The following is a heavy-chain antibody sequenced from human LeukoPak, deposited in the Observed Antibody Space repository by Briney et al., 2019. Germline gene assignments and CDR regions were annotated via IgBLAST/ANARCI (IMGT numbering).Heavy chain of an antibody. CDR2: ISSDGGST. Sequence: GGSLRLSCSASGFTFSTYAIHWVRQAPGKGLEYVSAISSDGGSTYYADSVKGRFTISRDNSKNTLYLQMSSLRAEDTAVYYCAKSLATGWYVNEYWGQGTLVTVSS. CDR1: GFTFSTYA. CDR3: AKSLATGWYVNEY. J-gene: IGHJ4*02. D-gene: IGHD6-19*01. V-gene: IGHV3-64D*09.